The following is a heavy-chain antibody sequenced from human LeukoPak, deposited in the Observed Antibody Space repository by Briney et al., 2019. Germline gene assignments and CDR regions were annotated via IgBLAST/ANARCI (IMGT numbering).Heavy chain of an antibody. V-gene: IGHV4-59*02. Sequence: PSETLSLTCTVAGASVIGSYWTWIRQSPGETLQYIGYLYSTVDVNYSPSLQSRVTISIDMSRNQVSLRLNSVSPADSAIYHCARGRSYDITCYNPTFYLDSSGQGVLVTVAS. D-gene: IGHD5-18*01. CDR1: GASVIGSY. CDR2: LYSTVDV. J-gene: IGHJ4*02. CDR3: ARGRSYDITCYNPTFYLDS.